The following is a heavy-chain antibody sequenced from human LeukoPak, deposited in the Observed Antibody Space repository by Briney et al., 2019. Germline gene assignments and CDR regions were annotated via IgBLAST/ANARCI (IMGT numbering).Heavy chain of an antibody. CDR1: GFTFSSYG. CDR3: AKTQLPSLFYYYMDV. J-gene: IGHJ6*03. Sequence: PGRSLRLSCAASGFTFSSYGMHWVRQAPGKGLEWVAVISYDGSNKYYADSVKGRFTISRDNAKNSLYLQMNSLRAEDTAVYYCAKTQLPSLFYYYMDVWGKGTTVTVSS. D-gene: IGHD6-13*01. CDR2: ISYDGSNK. V-gene: IGHV3-30*18.